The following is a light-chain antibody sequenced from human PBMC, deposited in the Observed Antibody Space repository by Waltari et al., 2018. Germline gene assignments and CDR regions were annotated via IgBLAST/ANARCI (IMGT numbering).Light chain of an antibody. Sequence: DIVLTQSPGTLSLSLGERATVSCRASQSVSRALAWYQQKPGQAPRLLIYGASTRATGIQDRFIGSGSGTDFSLTISRLEPDDFAVYYCQHYLRLPVTFGQGTTVEI. CDR2: GAS. CDR1: QSVSRA. CDR3: QHYLRLPVT. V-gene: IGKV3-20*01. J-gene: IGKJ1*01.